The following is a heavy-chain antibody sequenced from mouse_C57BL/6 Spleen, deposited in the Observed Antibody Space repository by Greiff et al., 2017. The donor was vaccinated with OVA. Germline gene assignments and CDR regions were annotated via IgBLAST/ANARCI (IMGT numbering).Heavy chain of an antibody. CDR2: IDPEDGYT. CDR1: GFNIKDYY. V-gene: IGHV14-1*01. J-gene: IGHJ2*01. D-gene: IGHD1-1*01. CDR3: TAGGSSPYDFDD. Sequence: EVQLQQSGAELVRPGASVKLSCTASGFNIKDYYMHWVKQRPEQGLEWIGRIDPEDGYTDYAPKFQGQATMTADTSSNTDYLQLSSLTSEDAAVYYCTAGGSSPYDFDDWGKGTTLTVSS.